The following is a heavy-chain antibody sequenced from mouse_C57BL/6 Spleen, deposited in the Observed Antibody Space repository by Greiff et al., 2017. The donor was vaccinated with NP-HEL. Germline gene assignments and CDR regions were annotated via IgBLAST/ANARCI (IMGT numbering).Heavy chain of an antibody. CDR1: GFSLTSYA. J-gene: IGHJ1*03. D-gene: IGHD2-3*01. CDR2: IWPGGGT. Sequence: VQLQESGPGLVAPSQSLSITCTVSGFSLTSYAISWVRQPPGKGLEWLGVIWPGGGTNYNSALKSRLSISKDKSKSQVFLKMNSLQTDDTARYYCSRNDGYYWYFDVWGTGTTVTVSS. CDR3: SRNDGYYWYFDV. V-gene: IGHV2-9-1*01.